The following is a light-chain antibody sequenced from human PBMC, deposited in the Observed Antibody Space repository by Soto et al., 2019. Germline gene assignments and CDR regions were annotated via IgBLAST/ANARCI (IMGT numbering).Light chain of an antibody. CDR1: QSVSSY. CDR3: QQRSNWPPLT. J-gene: IGKJ4*01. CDR2: DAS. Sequence: EIVLTQSPATLSLSPGERATLSCRASQSVSSYLAWYQQKPGQAPRLLIYDASNRATGIPARFSGSGSGTDFPHTISSLEPEAFAVYYCQQRSNWPPLTFGGGTKVEIK. V-gene: IGKV3-11*01.